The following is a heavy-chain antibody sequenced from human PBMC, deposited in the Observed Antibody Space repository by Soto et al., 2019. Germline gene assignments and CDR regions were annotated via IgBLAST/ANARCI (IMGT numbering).Heavy chain of an antibody. J-gene: IGHJ4*02. CDR1: GFTFSSYG. CDR2: ISYDGSNK. D-gene: IGHD2-2*01. CDR3: AKDLFDIVVVPAAMVFDY. Sequence: SLRLSCAASGFTFSSYGMHWVRQAPGKGLEWVAVISYDGSNKYYADSVKGRFTISRDNSKNTLYLQMNSLRAEDTAVYYCAKDLFDIVVVPAAMVFDYWGQGTLVTVSS. V-gene: IGHV3-30*18.